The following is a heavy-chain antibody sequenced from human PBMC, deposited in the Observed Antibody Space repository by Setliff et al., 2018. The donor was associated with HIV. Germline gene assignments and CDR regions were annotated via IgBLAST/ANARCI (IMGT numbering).Heavy chain of an antibody. D-gene: IGHD3-16*01. J-gene: IGHJ4*02. Sequence: SETLSLTCTVSGGSIRTGTYYWGWIRQPPGKGLEWIGSIYYDGRTFYKPSLESRLTISVDTSKKQFSLRLNSVTAADTAVYFCARGGAVSADFDSWGQGTLVTVSS. CDR3: ARGGAVSADFDS. CDR1: GGSIRTGTYY. CDR2: IYYDGRT. V-gene: IGHV4-39*07.